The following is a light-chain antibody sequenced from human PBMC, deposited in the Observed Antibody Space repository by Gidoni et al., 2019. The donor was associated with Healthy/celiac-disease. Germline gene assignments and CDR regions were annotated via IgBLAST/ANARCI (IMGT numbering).Light chain of an antibody. CDR3: QQYDNHALP. CDR1: QDISNY. Sequence: DIQMTQSPSSLSASVGDRVTITCQASQDISNYLNWYQQKPGKAPKLLIYDASNLETGVPSRFSGSGSGTDFTFTISSLQPEDIATYYCQQYDNHALPFGRGTRVEIK. CDR2: DAS. J-gene: IGKJ4*01. V-gene: IGKV1-33*01.